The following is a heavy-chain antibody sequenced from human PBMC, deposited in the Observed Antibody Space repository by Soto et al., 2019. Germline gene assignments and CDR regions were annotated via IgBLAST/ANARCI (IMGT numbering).Heavy chain of an antibody. CDR2: ILPIFGTA. D-gene: IGHD6-13*01. CDR1: GGTFSSYA. CDR3: ASLSIAAAGHDAFDI. J-gene: IGHJ3*02. V-gene: IGHV1-69*01. Sequence: QVQLVQSGAEVKKPGSSVKVSCKASGGTFSSYAISWVRQAPGQGLEWMGGILPIFGTANYAQKFQGRVKITADESTSTAYMELRSLRSEDTAVYYCASLSIAAAGHDAFDIWGQGTMVTVSS.